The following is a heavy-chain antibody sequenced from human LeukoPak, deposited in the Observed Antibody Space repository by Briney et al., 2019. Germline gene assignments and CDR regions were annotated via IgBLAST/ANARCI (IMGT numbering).Heavy chain of an antibody. CDR2: IIPIFGTA. Sequence: SVKVSCKASGGTFSSYAISWVRQAPGQGLEWMGRIIPIFGTANYAQKFQGRVTITTDESTSTAYMELSSLRSEDTAVYYCARGRAAGRSAGLDDYWGQGTLVIVST. CDR1: GGTFSSYA. V-gene: IGHV1-69*05. J-gene: IGHJ4*02. CDR3: ARGRAAGRSAGLDDY. D-gene: IGHD6-13*01.